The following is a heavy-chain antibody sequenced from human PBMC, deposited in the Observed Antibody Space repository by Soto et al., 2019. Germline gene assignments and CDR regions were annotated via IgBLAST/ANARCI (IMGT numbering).Heavy chain of an antibody. J-gene: IGHJ5*02. CDR1: GYTFTSYD. V-gene: IGHV1-8*01. CDR2: MNPNSGNT. CDR3: ARGRSRGSGSYYWFDP. D-gene: IGHD3-10*01. Sequence: ASVKVSCKAPGYTFTSYDINWVRQATGQGLEWMGWMNPNSGNTGYAQKFQGRVTMTRNTSISTAYMELSSLRSEDTAVYYCARGRSRGSGSYYWFDPWGQGTLVTVSS.